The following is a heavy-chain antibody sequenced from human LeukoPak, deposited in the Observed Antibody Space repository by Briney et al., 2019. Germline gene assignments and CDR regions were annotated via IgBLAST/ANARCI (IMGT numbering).Heavy chain of an antibody. Sequence: PSETLSLTCTVSGVSISSYYWSWIRQPPGKGLEWIGYIYYSGSTNYNPSLKSRVTISVDTSKNQFSLKLSSVTAADTAVYYCARVGGTNYYYYGMDVWGQGTTVTVSS. V-gene: IGHV4-59*01. CDR1: GVSISSYY. CDR3: ARVGGTNYYYYGMDV. J-gene: IGHJ6*02. CDR2: IYYSGST. D-gene: IGHD1-1*01.